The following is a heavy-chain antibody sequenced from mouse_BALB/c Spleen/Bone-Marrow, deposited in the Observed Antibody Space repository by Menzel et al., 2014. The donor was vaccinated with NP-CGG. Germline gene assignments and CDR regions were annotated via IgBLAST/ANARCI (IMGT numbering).Heavy chain of an antibody. CDR2: ISSGGSYT. V-gene: IGHV5-9*02. J-gene: IGHJ2*01. D-gene: IGHD4-1*01. CDR3: ARPLTGAYFDY. CDR1: GFAFSSYD. Sequence: EVQGVESGGGLVKPGGSLKLSCAASGFAFSSYDMSWVRQTPEKRLEWVATISSGGSYTYYPDSVKGRFTISRDNARNTLYLQMSSLRSEDTALYYCARPLTGAYFDYWCQGTTLTVSS.